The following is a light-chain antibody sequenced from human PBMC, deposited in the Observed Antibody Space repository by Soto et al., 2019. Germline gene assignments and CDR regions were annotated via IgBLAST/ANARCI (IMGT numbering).Light chain of an antibody. CDR1: QSVSSSY. CDR2: GAS. CDR3: QQYDSSPKT. Sequence: IMLSQSAGTLSLSPGERATLSCRASQSVSSSYLAWYQQKPGQAPRLLIYGASSRATGIPDRFSGSGSGTDFTLTISRLEPEDFAVYYCQQYDSSPKTFGQGTKVDIK. V-gene: IGKV3-20*01. J-gene: IGKJ1*01.